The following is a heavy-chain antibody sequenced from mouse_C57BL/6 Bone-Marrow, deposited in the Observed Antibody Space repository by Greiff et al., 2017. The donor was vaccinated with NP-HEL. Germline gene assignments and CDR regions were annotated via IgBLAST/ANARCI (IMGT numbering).Heavy chain of an antibody. CDR2: IDPSDSYT. CDR1: GYTFTSYW. V-gene: IGHV1-69*01. Sequence: QVQLQQPGAELVMPGASVKLSCKASGYTFTSYWMHWVKQRPGQGLEWIGEIDPSDSYTNYNQKFKGKSTVTVDKSSSTAYMQLSSLTSEDSAVYYCAREMDYWGQGTTLTVSS. J-gene: IGHJ2*01. CDR3: AREMDY.